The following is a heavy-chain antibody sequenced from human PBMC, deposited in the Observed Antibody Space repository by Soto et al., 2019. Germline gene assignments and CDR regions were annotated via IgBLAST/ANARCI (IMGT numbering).Heavy chain of an antibody. CDR2: ICAYNGST. CDR1: GYTFSSYG. V-gene: IGHV1-18*01. D-gene: IGHD5-12*01. J-gene: IGHJ4*02. CDR3: ARDLTPGLVDN. Sequence: QVQLVQSGAEVKKPGASVKVSCKASGYTFSSYGIRWGRQAPGEGLEWMGWICAYNGSTKYGQKLQGRVPVNAETATSTDYMELTSRTPDDRPVYYCARDLTPGLVDNWGQGTLGSVSS.